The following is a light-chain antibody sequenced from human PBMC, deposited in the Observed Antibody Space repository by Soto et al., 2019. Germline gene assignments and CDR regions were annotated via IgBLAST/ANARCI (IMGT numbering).Light chain of an antibody. CDR3: QQYSSYSAWT. V-gene: IGKV1-5*01. Sequence: DIQMTQSPSTLSASIGDRVSITCRASQSISKWLAWHQQRPGKAPKLLIYDASTLQSGVPPRFSGSGPGTEFTLTIRSLQPDAIATYYCQQYSSYSAWTFGEGTKVEIK. J-gene: IGKJ1*01. CDR1: QSISKW. CDR2: DAS.